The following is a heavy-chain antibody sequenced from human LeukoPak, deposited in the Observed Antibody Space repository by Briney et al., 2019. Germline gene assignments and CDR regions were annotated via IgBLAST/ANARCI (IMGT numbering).Heavy chain of an antibody. J-gene: IGHJ4*02. D-gene: IGHD2-2*01. CDR3: ARSDYCSSTSCYSRAFDY. CDR1: GFTSSSYS. CDR2: ISSSSSSI. Sequence: GGSLRLSCAPSGFTSSSYSMNWVRQAPGKGLEWVSSISSSSSSIYYADSVKGRFTISTDNAKNSLYLQMNSLRAEDTAVYYCARSDYCSSTSCYSRAFDYWGQGTLVTVSS. V-gene: IGHV3-21*01.